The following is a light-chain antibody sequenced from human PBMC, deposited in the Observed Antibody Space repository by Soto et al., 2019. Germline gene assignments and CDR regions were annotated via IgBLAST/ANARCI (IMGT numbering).Light chain of an antibody. Sequence: DIQMTQSPSSLSASVGDRVTITCRASQSISSYLNWYLQKPGKAPKLLIYAASSLQSGVPSRFSGSGSGTDFTLTISSLQPEDFATYYCQQSYSTPWTFGQGTRWIS. CDR1: QSISSY. J-gene: IGKJ1*01. V-gene: IGKV1-39*01. CDR2: AAS. CDR3: QQSYSTPWT.